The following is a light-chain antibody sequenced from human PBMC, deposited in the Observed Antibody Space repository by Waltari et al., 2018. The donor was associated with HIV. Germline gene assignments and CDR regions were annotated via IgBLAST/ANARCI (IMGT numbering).Light chain of an antibody. CDR3: MQTLQSVFT. J-gene: IGKJ3*01. V-gene: IGKV2-28*01. CDR1: ESLLFSNGYYY. Sequence: IVMTQSPVSLPVTPGEPASISGRSRESLLFSNGYYYLNWYLQRPGQSPQLLIYLGSSRASGVPDRFSGSGSGTDFTLKISRVEAEDVGIYYCMQTLQSVFTFGPGTRVEIK. CDR2: LGS.